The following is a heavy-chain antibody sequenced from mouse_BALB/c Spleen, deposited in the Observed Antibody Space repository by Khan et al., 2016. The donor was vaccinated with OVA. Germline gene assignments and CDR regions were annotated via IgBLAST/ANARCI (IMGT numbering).Heavy chain of an antibody. CDR3: ARKTGSDFDY. V-gene: IGHV1-20*02. CDR2: INPHIGET. J-gene: IGHJ2*01. Sequence: VQLQQSGPELVKPGASVKISCKASGYSFTGYFMNWVMQSHGKSLEWIGRINPHIGETFYNQKFMDKATLTVDESSSTAHMELRGLASEDSAVYYCARKTGSDFDYWGQGTTLTVSS. CDR1: GYSFTGYF. D-gene: IGHD1-1*01.